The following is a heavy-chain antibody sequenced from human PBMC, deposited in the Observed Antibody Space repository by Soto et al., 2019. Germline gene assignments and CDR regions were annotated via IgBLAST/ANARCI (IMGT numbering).Heavy chain of an antibody. CDR2: YHSGGST. V-gene: IGHV4-30-4*01. J-gene: IGHJ6*02. CDR3: VRIRQMESGNAYGLDV. D-gene: IGHD1-1*01. CDR1: GVSLNTADTW. Sequence: QVQLQESGSGLVKPSQSLSLTCTVSGVSLNTADTWWSWIRQSPGKGLEFIGYYHSGGSTYYDSSFRSRVIISAATSNSQFSLKLSSVTVADTAVYFCVRIRQMESGNAYGLDVWGQGTTVTVSS.